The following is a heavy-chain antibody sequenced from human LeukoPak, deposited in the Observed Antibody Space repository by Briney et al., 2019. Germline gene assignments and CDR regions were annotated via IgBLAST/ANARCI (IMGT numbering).Heavy chain of an antibody. J-gene: IGHJ4*02. CDR3: ARRGSSGYYY. CDR2: INHSGST. Sequence: SETLSLTCAVYGGSFSGYYWSWIRQPPGKGLEWIGEINHSGSTNYNPSLKSRVTISVDTSKNQFSLKLSSVTAADTAVYYCARRGSSGYYYWGQGTLVTVSS. V-gene: IGHV4-34*01. CDR1: GGSFSGYY. D-gene: IGHD3-22*01.